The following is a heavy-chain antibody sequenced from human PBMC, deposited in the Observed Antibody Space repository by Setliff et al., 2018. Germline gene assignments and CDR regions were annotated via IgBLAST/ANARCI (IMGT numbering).Heavy chain of an antibody. CDR3: ARGRYYGSGSYSL. CDR1: GGSFSGYF. V-gene: IGHV4-34*01. D-gene: IGHD3-10*01. Sequence: TSETLSLTCDVFGGSFSGYFWAWIRQSPGKGLEWIGDVNGSGSANYKPSLKSRLTISRDTSKNQLSLNLSSVTAADTAVYYCARGRYYGSGSYSLWGQGTLVTVSS. J-gene: IGHJ4*02. CDR2: VNGSGSA.